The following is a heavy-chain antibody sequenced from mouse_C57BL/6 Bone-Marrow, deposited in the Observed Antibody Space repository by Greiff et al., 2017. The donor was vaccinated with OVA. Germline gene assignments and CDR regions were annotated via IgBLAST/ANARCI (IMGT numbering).Heavy chain of an antibody. D-gene: IGHD1-1*01. CDR1: GYAFSSSW. CDR3: AKDYYGSSYYAMDY. CDR2: IYPGAGDT. J-gene: IGHJ4*01. Sequence: QVQLQQSGPELVKPGASVKISCKASGYAFSSSWMNWVKQRPGKGLEWIGRIYPGAGDTNYNGKFKGKATLTADKSSSTAYMQLSSLTSEDSAVYFCAKDYYGSSYYAMDYWGQGTSVTVSS. V-gene: IGHV1-82*01.